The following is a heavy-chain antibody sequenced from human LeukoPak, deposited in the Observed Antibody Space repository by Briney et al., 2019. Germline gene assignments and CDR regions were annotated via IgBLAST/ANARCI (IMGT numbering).Heavy chain of an antibody. D-gene: IGHD3-9*01. CDR1: GGSISSYY. CDR3: ARERRGYDILTGYKSNYYYYYMDV. V-gene: IGHV4-59*01. J-gene: IGHJ6*03. CDR2: IYYSGST. Sequence: SETLSLTCTVSGGSISSYYWSWIRQPPGKGLEWIGYIYYSGSTNYNPSLKSRVAISVDTSKNQFSLKLSSVTAADTAVYYCARERRGYDILTGYKSNYYYYYMDVWGKGTTVTISS.